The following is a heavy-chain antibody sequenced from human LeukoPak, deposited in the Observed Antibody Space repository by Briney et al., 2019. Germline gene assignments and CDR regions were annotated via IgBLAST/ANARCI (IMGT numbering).Heavy chain of an antibody. J-gene: IGHJ6*03. V-gene: IGHV3-43*01. CDR1: GFTFDDYT. CDR3: AKDKRRGGWLGDYYMDV. D-gene: IGHD1-1*01. CDR2: ISWDGGST. Sequence: GGSLRLSCAASGFTFDDYTMHWVRQAPGKGLEWVSLISWDGGSTYYADSVKGRFTISRDNSKNSLYLQMNSLRTEDTALYYCAKDKRRGGWLGDYYMDVWGKGTTVTVSS.